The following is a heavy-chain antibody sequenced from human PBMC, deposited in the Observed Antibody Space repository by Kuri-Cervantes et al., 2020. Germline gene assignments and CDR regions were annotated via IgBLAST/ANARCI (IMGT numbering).Heavy chain of an antibody. CDR1: GGSISSSSYY. CDR3: ARVSGNVDTAMVGHFDY. J-gene: IGHJ4*02. CDR2: IYYSGST. D-gene: IGHD5-18*01. V-gene: IGHV4-39*07. Sequence: SETLSLTCTVSGGSISSSSYYWGWIRQPPGKGLEWIGSIYYSGSTYYNPSLKSRVTISVDTSKNQFSLKLSSVTAADTVVYYCARVSGNVDTAMVGHFDYWGQGTLVTVSS.